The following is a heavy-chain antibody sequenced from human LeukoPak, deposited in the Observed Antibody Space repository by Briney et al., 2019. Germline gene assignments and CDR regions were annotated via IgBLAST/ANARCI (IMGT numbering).Heavy chain of an antibody. CDR1: GYTFSTYG. CDR2: ISTYNGNT. Sequence: ASVKVSCKASGYTFSTYGISWVRQAPGQGLEWMGWISTYNGNTNYAQKFQGRVTMTTGTSTTTAYMELRSLRSDDTAVYYCARDRATDAFDIWGQGTMVTVSS. D-gene: IGHD1-26*01. V-gene: IGHV1-18*01. J-gene: IGHJ3*02. CDR3: ARDRATDAFDI.